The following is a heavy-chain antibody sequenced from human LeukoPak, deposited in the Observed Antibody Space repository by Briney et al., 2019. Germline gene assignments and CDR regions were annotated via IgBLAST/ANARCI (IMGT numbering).Heavy chain of an antibody. CDR1: GYTFTSYG. CDR2: ISPYNDNT. Sequence: ASVKVSCKASGYTFTSYGISWVRQAPGQGLEWMGWISPYNDNTYYAQKLQGRVTVTTDTSTSTAYMGLRSLRSDDTAVYYCTRTVLDCKNGVCYDYWGQGTLVTVSS. J-gene: IGHJ4*02. CDR3: TRTVLDCKNGVCYDY. D-gene: IGHD2-8*01. V-gene: IGHV1-18*01.